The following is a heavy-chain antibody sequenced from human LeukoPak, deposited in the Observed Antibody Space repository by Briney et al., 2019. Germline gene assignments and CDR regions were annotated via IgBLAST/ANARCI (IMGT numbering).Heavy chain of an antibody. J-gene: IGHJ4*02. D-gene: IGHD3-22*01. CDR1: GYSFTSYW. CDR3: ARQASVPGYYDSSGYHPFDY. CDR2: ICPGVSDA. Sequence: GESLKISCKGSGYSFTSYWIGGVRQMPGKGLEWMGIICPGVSDARYTPSFEGQVTISADKSISTAYLQWRSLKASDTAMYYCARQASVPGYYDSSGYHPFDYWGQGTLVTVSS. V-gene: IGHV5-51*01.